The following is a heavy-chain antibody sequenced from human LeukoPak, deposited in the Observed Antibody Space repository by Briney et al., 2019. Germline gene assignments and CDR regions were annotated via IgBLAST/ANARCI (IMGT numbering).Heavy chain of an antibody. D-gene: IGHD5-18*01. V-gene: IGHV1-69*13. CDR3: ARDRLQLWEGAHWFDP. J-gene: IGHJ5*02. Sequence: SVKVSCKASGYTLTDYYMHWVRQAPGQGLEWMGGIIPIFGTANYAQKFQGRVTITADESTSTAYMELSSLRSEDTAVYYCARDRLQLWEGAHWFDPWGQGTLVTVSS. CDR1: GYTLTDYY. CDR2: IIPIFGTA.